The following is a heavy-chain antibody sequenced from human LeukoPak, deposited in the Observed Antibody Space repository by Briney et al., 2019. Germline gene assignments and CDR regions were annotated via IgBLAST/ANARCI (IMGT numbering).Heavy chain of an antibody. Sequence: GGSLRLSCAASGFTFSSYWMSWVRQAPGKGLEWVANIKQDGSEKHYVDSVKGRFTISRDNSKNTLYLQMNSLRAEDTAVYYCARITMVRGADYGMDVWGQGTTVTVSS. V-gene: IGHV3-7*03. CDR2: IKQDGSEK. J-gene: IGHJ6*02. CDR1: GFTFSSYW. D-gene: IGHD3-10*01. CDR3: ARITMVRGADYGMDV.